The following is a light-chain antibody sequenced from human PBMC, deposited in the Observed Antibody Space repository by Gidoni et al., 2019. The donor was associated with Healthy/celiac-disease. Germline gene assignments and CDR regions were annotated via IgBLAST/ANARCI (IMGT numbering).Light chain of an antibody. J-gene: IGLJ2*01. CDR3: AAWDDSLNGVV. CDR2: STN. Sequence: QSVLTQPPSASGTPGQRVTISCSGSSSNIGSNTVNWYQQLPGTAPKLLIYSTNQRPSGVLDRFSGSKSGTSASLAISGLQSEDEADYYCAAWDDSLNGVVFGGGTKLTVL. V-gene: IGLV1-44*01. CDR1: SSNIGSNT.